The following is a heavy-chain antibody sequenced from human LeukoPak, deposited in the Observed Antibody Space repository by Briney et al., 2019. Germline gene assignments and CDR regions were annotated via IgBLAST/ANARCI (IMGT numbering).Heavy chain of an antibody. D-gene: IGHD5-24*01. Sequence: SETLSLTCTVSGVSISSGSYDWGWLRQPGGKGLEWIVRIYTSGSTNYNPSLKSRVTISVDTSKNQFSLKLSSVTAADTAVYYCAREEGGYNYADLYYFDYWGQGTLVTVSS. CDR2: IYTSGST. CDR3: AREEGGYNYADLYYFDY. CDR1: GVSISSGSYD. V-gene: IGHV4-61*02. J-gene: IGHJ4*02.